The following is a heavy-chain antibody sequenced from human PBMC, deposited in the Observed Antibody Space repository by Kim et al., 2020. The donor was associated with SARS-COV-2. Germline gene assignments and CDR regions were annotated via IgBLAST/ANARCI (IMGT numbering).Heavy chain of an antibody. V-gene: IGHV4-34*01. CDR1: GGSFSGNY. CDR3: ARKRNHYGDYYFDL. CDR2: INHSGST. Sequence: SETLSLTCAVYGGSFSGNYWSWIRQPPGKGLEWIEEINHSGSTNYNPSLKSRVTISVDTSKNQFSLKLSSVTAADTAVYYCARKRNHYGDYYFDLWGRGTLVTVSS. J-gene: IGHJ2*01. D-gene: IGHD4-17*01.